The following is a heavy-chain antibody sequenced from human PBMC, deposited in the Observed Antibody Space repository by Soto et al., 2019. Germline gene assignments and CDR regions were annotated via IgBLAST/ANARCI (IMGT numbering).Heavy chain of an antibody. Sequence: QVQLVESGGGVVQPGTSLRLSCAASGFTFSDYKMHWVRQAPGKGLEWVAVMWEDGSDEYYADSVKGRFTIYRDNSKNTLYLQRNSVRAEDPAVYYCASLNHDYGDYWGQGTLVTVSS. J-gene: IGHJ4*02. V-gene: IGHV3-33*01. CDR3: ASLNHDYGDY. CDR1: GFTFSDYK. D-gene: IGHD3-9*01. CDR2: MWEDGSDE.